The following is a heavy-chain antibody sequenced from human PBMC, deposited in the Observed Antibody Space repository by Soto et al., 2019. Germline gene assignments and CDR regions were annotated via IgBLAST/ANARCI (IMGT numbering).Heavy chain of an antibody. J-gene: IGHJ6*02. CDR2: LNMDGSTT. V-gene: IGHV3-74*01. CDR3: ARGLKGYYAMDV. CDR1: GFTFSSHW. Sequence: EVQLVESGGGLVQPGGSLRLSCAASGFTFSSHWMHWVRQAPGKGLVWVARLNMDGSTTNYADSVKGRSTISRDNARDTVYLQMNSLRPEDTAVYYCARGLKGYYAMDVRGQGTTVTVSS. D-gene: IGHD6-13*01.